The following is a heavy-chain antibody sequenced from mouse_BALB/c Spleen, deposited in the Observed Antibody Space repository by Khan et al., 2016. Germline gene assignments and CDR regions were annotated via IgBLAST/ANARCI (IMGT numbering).Heavy chain of an antibody. CDR3: ARGGLGLMVTQFAY. Sequence: EVQLQESGPGLVKPSQSLSLTCSVTGYSITSGYYWNWIRQFPGNKLEWMGYISYDGSNNYNPSLKNRISVTRDPSKNQFFLKLHSVTTDETATYYGARGGLGLMVTQFAYWGQGTLVTVSA. D-gene: IGHD2-1*01. CDR2: ISYDGSN. J-gene: IGHJ3*01. V-gene: IGHV3-6*02. CDR1: GYSITSGYY.